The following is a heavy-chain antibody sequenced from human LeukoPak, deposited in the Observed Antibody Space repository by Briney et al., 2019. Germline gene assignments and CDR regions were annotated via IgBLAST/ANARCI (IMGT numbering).Heavy chain of an antibody. CDR1: GYTFTVYF. D-gene: IGHD3-22*01. CDR2: INPNSGGT. CDR3: ARELNYNSSGYYFDY. Sequence: ASVKVSCKASGYTFTVYFMHWVRQAPGQGLEWMGWINPNSGGTNYAQKFQGRVTMTRDTSISTAYMELSRLRSDDTAVYYCARELNYNSSGYYFDYWGQGTLVTVSS. V-gene: IGHV1-2*02. J-gene: IGHJ4*02.